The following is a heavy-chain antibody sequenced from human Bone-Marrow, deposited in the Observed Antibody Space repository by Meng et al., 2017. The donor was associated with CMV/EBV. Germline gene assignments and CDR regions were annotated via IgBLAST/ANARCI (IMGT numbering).Heavy chain of an antibody. CDR1: GYTFTGYYA. Sequence: SVKVSCKASGYTFTGYYAFSWVRQAPGQGLEWMGGIIPMFGTTNYAQKFQGRVTIRTDESTTTAYMELSSLRSNDTAVYYCARVRVTATTQYKENWFDPWGQGPLVTVSS. D-gene: IGHD1-1*01. CDR3: ARVRVTATTQYKENWFDP. V-gene: IGHV1-69*05. J-gene: IGHJ5*02. CDR2: IIPMFGTT.